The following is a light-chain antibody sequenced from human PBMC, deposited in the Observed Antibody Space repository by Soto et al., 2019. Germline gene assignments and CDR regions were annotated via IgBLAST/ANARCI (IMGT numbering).Light chain of an antibody. CDR3: QRYNSNSRT. V-gene: IGKV1-5*01. J-gene: IGKJ1*01. Sequence: DIQMTQSPSTLSASVGDRVTITCRASQNVDHWVAWYQQKPGKAPKFLIYDASNLESGVPSRFSARGSGTEFTLTISSLQPDDFATYYCQRYNSNSRTFGQGTRV. CDR2: DAS. CDR1: QNVDHW.